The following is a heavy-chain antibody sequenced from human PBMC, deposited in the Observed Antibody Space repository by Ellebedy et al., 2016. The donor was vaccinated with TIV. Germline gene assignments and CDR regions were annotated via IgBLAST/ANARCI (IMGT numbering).Heavy chain of an antibody. CDR3: ATEGSGWKPGYWFDP. V-gene: IGHV1-18*04. Sequence: ASVKVSCKASGYTFTSYGITWVRQAPGQGLEWMGWISGNNGNTNYAQKFQGRVTMTEDTSTDTAYMELSSLRSEDTAVYYCATEGSGWKPGYWFDPWGQGTLVTVSS. CDR1: GYTFTSYG. J-gene: IGHJ5*02. D-gene: IGHD6-19*01. CDR2: ISGNNGNT.